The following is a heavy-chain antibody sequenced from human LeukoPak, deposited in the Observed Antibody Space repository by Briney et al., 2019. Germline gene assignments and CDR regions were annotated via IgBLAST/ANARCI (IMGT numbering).Heavy chain of an antibody. CDR1: GFTFSDSY. CDR3: AKSARVYDH. CDR2: ISGSGHDT. D-gene: IGHD5/OR15-5a*01. J-gene: IGHJ4*02. Sequence: GGSLRLSCEASGFTFSDSYMSWVRQAQGKGLEWLTYISGSGHDTSYADSVRGRYTVSRDNAKNSLFLQMNSLRAEDTAVYYCAKSARVYDHWGQGTLVTVS. V-gene: IGHV3-11*04.